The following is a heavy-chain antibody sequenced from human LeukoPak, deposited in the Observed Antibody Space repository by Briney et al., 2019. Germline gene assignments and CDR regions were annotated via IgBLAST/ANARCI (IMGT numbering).Heavy chain of an antibody. Sequence: GGSLRLSCAASGFTFSSYAMSWVRQAPGKGLEWVSAISGSGGSTYYADSVKGRFTISRDNSKNTLYLQMNSLRAEDTAVYYCAKVSSSGYYPNDAFDIWGQGTMVTVSS. CDR2: ISGSGGST. CDR1: GFTFSSYA. CDR3: AKVSSSGYYPNDAFDI. D-gene: IGHD3-22*01. J-gene: IGHJ3*02. V-gene: IGHV3-23*01.